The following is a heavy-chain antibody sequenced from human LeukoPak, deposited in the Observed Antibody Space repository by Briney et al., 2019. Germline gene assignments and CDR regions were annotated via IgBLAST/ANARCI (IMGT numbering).Heavy chain of an antibody. J-gene: IGHJ4*02. CDR2: IYTTGAT. CDR1: GGSIRSYF. V-gene: IGHV4-4*07. CDR3: ARQGYTASYYFLDY. Sequence: KPSETLSLTCTVSGGSIRSYFWGWVRQPAGKGLEWIGRIYTTGATFYNPSLKTRLTMSIDTSKNLFSLRLTSVVAADTAVYYCARQGYTASYYFLDYWSQGTLVTVSS. D-gene: IGHD1-26*01.